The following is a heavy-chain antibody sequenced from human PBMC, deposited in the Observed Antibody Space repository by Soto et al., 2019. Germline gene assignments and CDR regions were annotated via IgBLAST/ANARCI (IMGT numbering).Heavy chain of an antibody. Sequence: SETLSLTCTVSGGSVSSGCYYWSWIRQPPGKGLECIGYIFYSGSTYYNPSLESRITISVDTSKNQFSLQLSSVTPADTAVYLCARAIFGVVLARYYTDVWDPGTTVTV. V-gene: IGHV4-30-4*08. J-gene: IGHJ6*02. CDR3: ARAIFGVVLARYYTDV. D-gene: IGHD3-3*01. CDR1: GGSVSSGCYY. CDR2: IFYSGST.